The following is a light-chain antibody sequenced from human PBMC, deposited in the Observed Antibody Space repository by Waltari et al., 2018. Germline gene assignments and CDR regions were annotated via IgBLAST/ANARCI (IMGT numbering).Light chain of an antibody. CDR2: DVS. J-gene: IGLJ1*01. V-gene: IGLV2-14*03. CDR3: SSYTSSSTRV. Sequence: QSTLTQPASVSGSPGQSITISCTGTSSDVGGQNSVSWYQQHPGKAPKLVIYDVSSRPSGVSNRFSGSKSGNTASLTIYGLQAEDEADYYCSSYTSSSTRVFGTGTRVTVL. CDR1: SSDVGGQNS.